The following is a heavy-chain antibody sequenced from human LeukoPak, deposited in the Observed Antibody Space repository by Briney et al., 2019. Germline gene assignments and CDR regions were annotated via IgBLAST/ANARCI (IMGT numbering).Heavy chain of an antibody. CDR3: ATEYYGAYNY. D-gene: IGHD4-17*01. Sequence: GSLRLSYAASGFTFSNAWMSWVRQAPGKGLEWVGHIKSKTAGGTTDYAEPVKGRFSISRDDSKDTLSLEMNSLKTEDTAVYYCATEYYGAYNYWGQGTLVTVSS. CDR2: IKSKTAGGTT. CDR1: GFTFSNAW. J-gene: IGHJ4*02. V-gene: IGHV3-15*05.